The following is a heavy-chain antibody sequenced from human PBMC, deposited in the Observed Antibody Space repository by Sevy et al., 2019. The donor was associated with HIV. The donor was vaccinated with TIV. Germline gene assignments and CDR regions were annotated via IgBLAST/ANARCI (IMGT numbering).Heavy chain of an antibody. V-gene: IGHV3-48*02. J-gene: IGHJ6*02. CDR1: GFTFSSYS. CDR3: ARGKRGNYYDSSGYSIQYYYYGMDV. CDR2: ISSSSSTI. D-gene: IGHD3-22*01. Sequence: GALRLSCAASGFTFSSYSMNWVRQAPGKGLEWVSYISSSSSTIYYADSVKGRFTISRDNAKNSLYLQMNSLRDEDTAVYYCARGKRGNYYDSSGYSIQYYYYGMDVWGQGTTVTVSS.